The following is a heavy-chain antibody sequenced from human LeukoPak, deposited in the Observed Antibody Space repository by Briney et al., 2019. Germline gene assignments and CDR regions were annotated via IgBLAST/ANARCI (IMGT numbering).Heavy chain of an antibody. J-gene: IGHJ6*02. Sequence: GGSLRLSCAASGFTFSSYGMHWVRQAPGKGLEWVAVIWYDGSNKYYADSVKGRFTISRDNSKNTLYLQINSLRAEDTAVYYCARDPPYYYDSSGYYYLGQYYYYGMDVWGQGTTVTVSS. D-gene: IGHD3-22*01. CDR1: GFTFSSYG. V-gene: IGHV3-33*01. CDR3: ARDPPYYYDSSGYYYLGQYYYYGMDV. CDR2: IWYDGSNK.